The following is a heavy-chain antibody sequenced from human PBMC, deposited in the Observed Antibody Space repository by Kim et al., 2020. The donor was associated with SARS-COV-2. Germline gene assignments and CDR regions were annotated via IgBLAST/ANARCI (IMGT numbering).Heavy chain of an antibody. V-gene: IGHV4-4*02. Sequence: STQSLKRRVTISVDKSKNQCSLKLSSVTAADTAVYYCARVQATKRTYFDYWGQGTLVTVSS. CDR3: ARVQATKRTYFDY. D-gene: IGHD5-12*01. J-gene: IGHJ4*02.